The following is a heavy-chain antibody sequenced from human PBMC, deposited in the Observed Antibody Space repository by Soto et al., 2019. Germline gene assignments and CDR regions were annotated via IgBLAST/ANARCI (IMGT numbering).Heavy chain of an antibody. CDR2: ILHDGSNK. V-gene: IGHV3-30*03. D-gene: IGHD4-17*01. J-gene: IGHJ4*02. CDR1: GFTFGDYG. CDR3: ATGTGSYGDYEGN. Sequence: QVQLVESGGGVVQPGRSLRLSCAASGFTFGDYGMHWVRQAPGKGLEWVAVILHDGSNKYYADSVKGRFTISRDNSKNRLYLQMHSLRAEDTAVYFCATGTGSYGDYEGNWGQGALVTGSS.